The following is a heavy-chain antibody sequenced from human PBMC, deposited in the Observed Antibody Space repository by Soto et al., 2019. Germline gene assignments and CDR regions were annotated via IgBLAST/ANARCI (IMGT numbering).Heavy chain of an antibody. V-gene: IGHV4-61*01. J-gene: IGHJ4*02. D-gene: IGHD5-18*01. CDR3: ARGGGVTATFDY. CDR2: IYYSGGT. CDR1: GGSVSSGSCY. Sequence: PSETLSLTCTVSGGSVSSGSCYWSWIRQPPGKGLERIGYIYYSGGTNYNPSLKSRVTISVDTSKNQFSLKLSSVTAADTAVYYCARGGGVTATFDYWGQGTLVTVSS.